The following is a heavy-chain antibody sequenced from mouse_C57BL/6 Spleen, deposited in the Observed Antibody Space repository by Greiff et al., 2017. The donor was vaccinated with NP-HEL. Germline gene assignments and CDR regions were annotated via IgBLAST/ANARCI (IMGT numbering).Heavy chain of an antibody. CDR1: GYTFTSYW. J-gene: IGHJ2*01. D-gene: IGHD2-4*01. CDR3: ATYDSLYYFDY. Sequence: QVQLQQPGAELVRPGTSVKLSCKASGYTFTSYWMPWVKQRPGQGLEWIGVIDPSDSYTNYNQKFKGKATLTVDTSSSTAYMQLSSLTSEDSAVYYCATYDSLYYFDYWGQGTTLTVSS. V-gene: IGHV1-59*01. CDR2: IDPSDSYT.